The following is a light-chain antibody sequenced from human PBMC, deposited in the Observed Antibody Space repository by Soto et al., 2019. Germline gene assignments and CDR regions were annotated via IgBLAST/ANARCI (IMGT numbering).Light chain of an antibody. CDR2: GAS. Sequence: EIVLTQSPGTLSLSPGERATLSCRAGQSVSSSYLAWYQKKPGQAPRLLIYGASSRATGIPDRFSGSGSGTDFTLTISRLEPEDLAVYYCQRYDSSLYTFGQATKREIK. CDR3: QRYDSSLYT. CDR1: QSVSSSY. V-gene: IGKV3-20*01. J-gene: IGKJ2*01.